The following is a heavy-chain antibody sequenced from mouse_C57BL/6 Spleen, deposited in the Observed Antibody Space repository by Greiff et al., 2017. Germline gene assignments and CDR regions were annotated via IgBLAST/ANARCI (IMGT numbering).Heavy chain of an antibody. J-gene: IGHJ1*03. CDR3: ARLGDDGYCGYWDV. CDR1: GYTFTSYW. CDR2: ISPSTGGS. V-gene: IGHV1-53*01. Sequence: QVQLQQPGTDLVQPGASVKLSCKASGYTFTSYWMHWVKQRPGQGLEWFGYISPSTGGSTYNENFTIKATLTVDKTSSTAYKQLSSLTSEDDAVYYWARLGDDGYCGYWDVWGKGTTVTVSS. D-gene: IGHD2-3*01.